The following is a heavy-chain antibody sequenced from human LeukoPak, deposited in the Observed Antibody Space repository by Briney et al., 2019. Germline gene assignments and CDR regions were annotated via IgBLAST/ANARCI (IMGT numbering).Heavy chain of an antibody. D-gene: IGHD6-19*01. V-gene: IGHV5-51*01. CDR2: IYPGDSDT. Sequence: GESLQISCQGSGYSFTSYWIGWVRQMPGKGLEWMGIIYPGDSDTRYSPSFQGQVTISADKSISTAYLQWSSLKASDTAMYYCARLWYSSGRYGVYYFDYWGQGTLVTVSS. CDR1: GYSFTSYW. J-gene: IGHJ4*02. CDR3: ARLWYSSGRYGVYYFDY.